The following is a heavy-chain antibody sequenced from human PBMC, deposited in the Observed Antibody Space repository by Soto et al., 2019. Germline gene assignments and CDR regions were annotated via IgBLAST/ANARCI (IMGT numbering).Heavy chain of an antibody. CDR1: GYTFTRYD. V-gene: IGHV1-8*01. Sequence: ASLKVSCKASGYTFTRYDINWVRQATGQGLEWMGWMNPNSGNTGYAQKFQGRVTMTRNTSISTAYMELSSLRSEDAAVYYCARGRAYSSSWYAGYNWFDPWGQGTMVNVAS. D-gene: IGHD6-13*01. CDR2: MNPNSGNT. J-gene: IGHJ5*02. CDR3: ARGRAYSSSWYAGYNWFDP.